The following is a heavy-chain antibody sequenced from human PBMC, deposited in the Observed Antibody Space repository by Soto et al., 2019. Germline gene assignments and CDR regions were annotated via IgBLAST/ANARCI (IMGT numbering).Heavy chain of an antibody. CDR1: GGSFSGYC. D-gene: IGHD2-8*01. CDR2: INHSGST. CDR3: ARHNGPLYVGYYYDMDV. J-gene: IGHJ6*02. V-gene: IGHV4-34*01. Sequence: SETLSLTCAVYGGSFSGYCWSWIRQPPGKGLEWIGEINHSGSTNYNPSLKSRVTISVDTSKNQFSLKLSSVTAADTAVYYCARHNGPLYVGYYYDMDVWGQGTTVTVSS.